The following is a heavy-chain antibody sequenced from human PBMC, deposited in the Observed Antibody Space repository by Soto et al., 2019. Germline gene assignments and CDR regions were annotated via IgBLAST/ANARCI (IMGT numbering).Heavy chain of an antibody. CDR2: INWNSDQV. V-gene: IGHV3-9*01. CDR3: AKDKGGTTYSFDS. CDR1: GFNLGNYA. Sequence: EVQLVESGGGLVQPGRSLRLSCEVSGFNLGNYAMHWVRQAPGKGLERVAGINWNSDQVGYAGSVKGRFTISRDNAKYSVYLQMTGLTTEDTGRYYCAKDKGGTTYSFDSWGQGILVTVAS. D-gene: IGHD6-25*01. J-gene: IGHJ4*02.